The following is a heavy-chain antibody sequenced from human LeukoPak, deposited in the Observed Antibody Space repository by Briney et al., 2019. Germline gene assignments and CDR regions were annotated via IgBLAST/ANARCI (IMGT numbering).Heavy chain of an antibody. CDR1: GYTFTSYG. V-gene: IGHV1-18*01. J-gene: IGHJ5*02. D-gene: IGHD2-15*01. Sequence: ASVKVSCKASGYTFTSYGISWVQQAPGQGLEWMGWISAYNGNTNYAQKLQGRVTMTTDTSTSTAYMELRSLRSDDTAVYYCARQGYCSGGSCFWSKNWFDPWGQGTLVTVSS. CDR3: ARQGYCSGGSCFWSKNWFDP. CDR2: ISAYNGNT.